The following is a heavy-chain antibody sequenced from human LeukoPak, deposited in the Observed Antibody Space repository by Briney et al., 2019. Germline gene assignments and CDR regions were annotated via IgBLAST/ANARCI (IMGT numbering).Heavy chain of an antibody. CDR2: INPSGGST. CDR3: ARAGPNYDYVWGSYRYTPFFDY. CDR1: GYTFTSYY. D-gene: IGHD3-16*02. V-gene: IGHV1-46*01. J-gene: IGHJ4*02. Sequence: ASVKVSCKAPGYTFTSYYMHWVRQAPGQGLEWMGIINPSGGSTSYAQKFQGRVTMTRDTSTSTVYMELSSLRSEDTAVYYCARAGPNYDYVWGSYRYTPFFDYWGQGTLVTVSS.